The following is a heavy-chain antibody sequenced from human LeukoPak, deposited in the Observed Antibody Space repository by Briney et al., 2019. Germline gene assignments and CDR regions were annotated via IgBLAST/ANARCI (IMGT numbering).Heavy chain of an antibody. CDR1: GYSISSGYY. CDR2: IYHSGST. J-gene: IGHJ4*02. Sequence: SETLSLTCTVSGYSISSGYYWGWIRQPPGKGLEWIGSIYHSGSTYYNPSLKSRVTISVDTSKNQFSLKLSSVTAADTAVYYCARTTVTTPDYWGQGTLVTVSS. V-gene: IGHV4-38-2*02. CDR3: ARTTVTTPDY. D-gene: IGHD4-17*01.